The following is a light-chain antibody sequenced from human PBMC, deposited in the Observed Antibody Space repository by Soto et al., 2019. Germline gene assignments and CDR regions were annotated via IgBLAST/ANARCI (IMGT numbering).Light chain of an antibody. V-gene: IGKV3-15*01. CDR1: QSVSSK. CDR2: GAS. Sequence: EIVMTQSPATLSVSPGERATLSCRASQSVSSKLAWYQQKPGQAPTLLIYGASTRATGIPASFSSSGSGTEFTLTISSLQSEDFAVYYCQQYNNWPWSFGQGTKVEIK. J-gene: IGKJ1*01. CDR3: QQYNNWPWS.